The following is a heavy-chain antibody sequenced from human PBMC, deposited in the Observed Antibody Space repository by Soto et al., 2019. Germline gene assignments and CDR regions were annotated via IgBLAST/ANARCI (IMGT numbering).Heavy chain of an antibody. D-gene: IGHD6-19*01. CDR3: AVIAVAGDFDY. J-gene: IGHJ4*02. V-gene: IGHV1-18*04. Sequence: SVKVSCKASGYTFTSYGISWVRQAPGQGLEWMGWISAYNGNTNHAQKLQGRVTMTTDTSTSTAYMELRSLRSEDTAVYYCAVIAVAGDFDYWGQGTLVTASS. CDR1: GYTFTSYG. CDR2: ISAYNGNT.